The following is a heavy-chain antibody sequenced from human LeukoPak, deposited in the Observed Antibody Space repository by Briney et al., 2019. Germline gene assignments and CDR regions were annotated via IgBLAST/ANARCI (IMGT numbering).Heavy chain of an antibody. V-gene: IGHV1-18*04. Sequence: ASVKVSCTASGYTFTSYYMHWVRQAPGQGLEWMGWISAHNGNTNYAQKLQGRVTMTTDTSTSTAYMELRSLRSDDTAVYYCARDYYDSSGYYLHWFDPWGQGTLVTVSS. CDR3: ARDYYDSSGYYLHWFDP. CDR1: GYTFTSYY. J-gene: IGHJ5*02. CDR2: ISAHNGNT. D-gene: IGHD3-22*01.